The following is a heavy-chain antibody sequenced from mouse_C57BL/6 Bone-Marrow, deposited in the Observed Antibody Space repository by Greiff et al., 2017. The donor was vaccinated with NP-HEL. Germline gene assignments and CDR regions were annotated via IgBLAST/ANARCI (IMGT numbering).Heavy chain of an antibody. V-gene: IGHV1-54*01. D-gene: IGHD1-1*01. CDR2: INPGSGGT. Sequence: QVQLQQSGAELVRPGTSVKVSCKASGYAFTNYLIEWVKQRPGQGLEWIGVINPGSGGTNYNEKFKGKATLTADKSSSTAYMQLSSLTSEDSAVYFCANIYYYGLWYFDVWGTGTTVTVSS. CDR1: GYAFTNYL. J-gene: IGHJ1*03. CDR3: ANIYYYGLWYFDV.